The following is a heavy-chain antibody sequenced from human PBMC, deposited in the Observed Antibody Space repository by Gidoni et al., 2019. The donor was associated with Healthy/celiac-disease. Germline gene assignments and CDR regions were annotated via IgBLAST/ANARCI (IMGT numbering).Heavy chain of an antibody. D-gene: IGHD6-25*01. J-gene: IGHJ4*02. CDR1: GFTFSSYA. CDR3: AKVSQQRDY. V-gene: IGHV3-23*01. CDR2: ISGSGGST. Sequence: EVQLLESGCSLVKPGGSLRLTCASSGFTFSSYAMSWVRQAPGKGLEWVSAISGSGGSTYYADSVKGRFTISRDNSKNTLYLQMNSLRAEDTAVYYCAKVSQQRDYWGQGTLVTVSS.